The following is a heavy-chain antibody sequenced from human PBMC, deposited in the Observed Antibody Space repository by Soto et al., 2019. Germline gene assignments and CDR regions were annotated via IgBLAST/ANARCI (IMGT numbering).Heavy chain of an antibody. CDR2: IRSKANSYAT. CDR3: TTLGHYYDSSPLDV. J-gene: IGHJ6*02. V-gene: IGHV3-73*01. CDR1: GFTFSGSA. Sequence: GGSLRLSCAASGFTFSGSAMHWVRQASGKGLEWVGRIRSKANSYATAYAASVKGRFTISRDDSKNTAYLQMNSLKTEDTALNYCTTLGHYYDSSPLDVWGQGTTVTVSS. D-gene: IGHD3-22*01.